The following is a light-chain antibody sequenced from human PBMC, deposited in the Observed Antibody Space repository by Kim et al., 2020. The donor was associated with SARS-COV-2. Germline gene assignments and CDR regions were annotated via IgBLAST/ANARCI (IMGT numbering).Light chain of an antibody. V-gene: IGKV1-33*01. J-gene: IGKJ3*01. CDR3: QQYDDLPFT. CDR1: HYISTY. CDR2: GAS. Sequence: ASVGDRVTIPCPASHYISTYLNWYQQKPEKAPKLLISGASNLEAGVPSRFGGSVSGRDFTFTIISLQPDDIATYYCQQYDDLPFTFGPGTKVDIK.